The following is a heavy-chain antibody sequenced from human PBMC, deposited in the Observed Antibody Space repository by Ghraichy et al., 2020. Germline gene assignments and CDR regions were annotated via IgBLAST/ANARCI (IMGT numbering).Heavy chain of an antibody. CDR3: TLLSSSWYTGGFDY. D-gene: IGHD6-13*01. CDR1: GFTFSNAW. Sequence: GGSLRLSCAASGFTFSNAWMSWVRQAPGKGLEWVGRIKSKTDGGTTDYAAPVKGRFTISRDDSKNTLYLQMNSLKTEDTAVYYCTLLSSSWYTGGFDYWGQGTLVTVSS. V-gene: IGHV3-15*01. J-gene: IGHJ4*02. CDR2: IKSKTDGGTT.